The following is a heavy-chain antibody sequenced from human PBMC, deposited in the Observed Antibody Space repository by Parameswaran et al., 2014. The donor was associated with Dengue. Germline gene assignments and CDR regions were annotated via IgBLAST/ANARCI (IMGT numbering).Heavy chain of an antibody. Sequence: WVRQAPGQGLEWMGWISAYNGNTNYAQKLQGRVTMTTDTSTSTAYMELRSLRSDDTAVYFCARADFYASGSYDYWGQGTLVTVSS. CDR3: ARADFYASGSYDY. CDR2: ISAYNGNT. V-gene: IGHV1-18*01. J-gene: IGHJ4*02. D-gene: IGHD3-16*01.